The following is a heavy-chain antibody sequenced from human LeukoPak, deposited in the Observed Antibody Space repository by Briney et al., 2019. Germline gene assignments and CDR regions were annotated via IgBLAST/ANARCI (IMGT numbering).Heavy chain of an antibody. CDR3: AREDGTTGFDY. CDR2: IIPIFGTA. CDR1: GGTFSSYA. Sequence: SVKVSCKASGGTFSSYAISWVRQAPGQGLEWMGGIIPIFGTANYAQKLQGRVTKTTDTSTSTAYMELRSLRSDDTAVYYCAREDGTTGFDYWGQGTLVTVSS. D-gene: IGHD1-1*01. V-gene: IGHV1-69*05. J-gene: IGHJ4*02.